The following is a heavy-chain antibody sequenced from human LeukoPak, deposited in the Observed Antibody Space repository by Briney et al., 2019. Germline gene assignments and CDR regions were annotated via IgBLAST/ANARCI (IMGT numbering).Heavy chain of an antibody. D-gene: IGHD1-1*01. V-gene: IGHV3-30*04. CDR3: ARDPPAAATGNYYGMDV. Sequence: QPGGSLRLSCAVSGFPFSNYDMHWVRQAPGKGLEWVAAISFDGSNEYYADFVRGRFTIPRDTSKNTLYLQMSSLRGDDAAVYYCARDPPAAATGNYYGMDVWGQGTTVTVS. CDR1: GFPFSNYD. CDR2: ISFDGSNE. J-gene: IGHJ6*02.